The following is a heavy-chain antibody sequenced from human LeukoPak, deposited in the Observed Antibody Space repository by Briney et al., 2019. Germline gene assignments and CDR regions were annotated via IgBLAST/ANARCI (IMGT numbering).Heavy chain of an antibody. CDR1: GFTFSSYS. J-gene: IGHJ4*02. CDR3: ARDQGELSRDIDY. D-gene: IGHD3-16*02. V-gene: IGHV3-21*01. Sequence: GGSLSLSCAASGFTFSSYSMNWVRQAPGKGLEWVSSISSSSSYIYYADSVKGRFTISRDNAKNSLYLQMNSLRAEDTAVYYCARDQGELSRDIDYWGQGSLVTVSS. CDR2: ISSSSSYI.